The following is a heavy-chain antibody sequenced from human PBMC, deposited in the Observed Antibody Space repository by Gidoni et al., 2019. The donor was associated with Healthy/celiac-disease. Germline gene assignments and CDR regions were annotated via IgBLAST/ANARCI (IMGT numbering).Heavy chain of an antibody. CDR1: GGTFLSSA. V-gene: IGHV1-69*06. D-gene: IGHD3-3*01. CDR3: ARGGYDFWSGYYDY. CDR2: IIPIFGTA. J-gene: IGHJ4*02. Sequence: HVQLVQSGAEVQKPGSSVKVSCKASGGTFLSSAISWVRQAHGQGLEWMGGIIPIFGTANDAQKFPGRVTITADKSTSTAYMELSSLRSEDTAVYYCARGGYDFWSGYYDYWGQGTLVTVSS.